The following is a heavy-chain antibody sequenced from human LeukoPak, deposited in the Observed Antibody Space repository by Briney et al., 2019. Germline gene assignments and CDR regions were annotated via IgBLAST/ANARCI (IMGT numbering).Heavy chain of an antibody. CDR2: IKQDGSAK. CDR3: ARGVAYMGWLQLYYFDY. V-gene: IGHV3-7*02. Sequence: PGGSLRLSCAASGFTFSSYWMSWVLQAPGKRQEWAANIKQDGSAKYYVDSVKGRCTLSRDNAENSLYLKMNSLRDEDTAVYYCARGVAYMGWLQLYYFDYWGQGTLVTVSS. D-gene: IGHD5-24*01. CDR1: GFTFSSYW. J-gene: IGHJ4*02.